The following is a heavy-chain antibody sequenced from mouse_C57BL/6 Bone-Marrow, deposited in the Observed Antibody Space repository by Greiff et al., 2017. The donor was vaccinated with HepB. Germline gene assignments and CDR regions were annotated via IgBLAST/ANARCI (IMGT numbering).Heavy chain of an antibody. D-gene: IGHD2-3*01. V-gene: IGHV1-55*01. CDR1: GYTFTSYW. Sequence: VKLKQPGAELVKPGASVKMSCKASGYTFTSYWITWVKQRPGQGLEWIGDIYPGSGNTNYNEKFKSKATLTVDTSSSTAYMQLSSLISEDSAVYYCARAGWLLPYFDYWGQGTTLTVSS. CDR2: IYPGSGNT. J-gene: IGHJ2*01. CDR3: ARAGWLLPYFDY.